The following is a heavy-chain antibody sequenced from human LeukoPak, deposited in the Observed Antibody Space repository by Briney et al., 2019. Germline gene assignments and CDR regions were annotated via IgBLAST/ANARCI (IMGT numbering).Heavy chain of an antibody. CDR1: GYTFTSYD. Sequence: ASVKVSCKASGYTFTSYDINWVRQATGQGLELMGWMNPNSGNTGYAQKFQGRVTMTRNTSISTAYMELSSLRSEDTAVYYCVSYWYYYDSSGYPRDYWGQGTLVTVSS. D-gene: IGHD3-22*01. J-gene: IGHJ4*02. CDR3: VSYWYYYDSSGYPRDY. V-gene: IGHV1-8*01. CDR2: MNPNSGNT.